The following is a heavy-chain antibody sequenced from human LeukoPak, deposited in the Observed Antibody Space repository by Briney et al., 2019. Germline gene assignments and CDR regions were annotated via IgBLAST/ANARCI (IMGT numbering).Heavy chain of an antibody. D-gene: IGHD1/OR15-1a*01. CDR2: ISGDKGDT. CDR1: GYSFSKYG. CDR3: ASVRRNNKTWAHDS. V-gene: IGHV1-18*01. Sequence: ASVKLSRKASGYSFSKYGITWVRQAPGQGLEWIGWISGDKGDTKYSQKTKGRLMMTRDTSTTTVYMELRSIRSDDTAMYCWASVRRNNKTWAHDSWGQGTLVTVSS. J-gene: IGHJ5*02.